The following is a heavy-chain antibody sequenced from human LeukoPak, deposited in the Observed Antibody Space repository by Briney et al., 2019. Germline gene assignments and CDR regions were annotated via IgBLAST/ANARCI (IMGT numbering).Heavy chain of an antibody. D-gene: IGHD3-22*01. CDR3: AKSIDSSGYYYYYGMDV. V-gene: IGHV3-23*01. J-gene: IGHJ6*02. CDR1: GFTFSSYA. CDR2: ISGSGGST. Sequence: GGSLRLSCAASGFTFSSYAMSWVRQAPGKGLEWVSAISGSGGSTYYADSVKSRFTISRDNSKDTLYLQMNSLRAEDTAVYYCAKSIDSSGYYYYYGMDVWGQGTTVTVSS.